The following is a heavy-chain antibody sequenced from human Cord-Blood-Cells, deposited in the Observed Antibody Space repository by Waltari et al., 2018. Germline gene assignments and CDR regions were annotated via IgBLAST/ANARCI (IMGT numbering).Heavy chain of an antibody. CDR1: GYTFTSYA. CDR2: INAGNGNT. CDR3: ARASSGYDFNAFDI. V-gene: IGHV1-3*01. D-gene: IGHD5-12*01. J-gene: IGHJ3*02. Sequence: QVQLVQSGAEVKKPGASVKVSCKASGYTFTSYAMHWVRQAPGQRLEWMGWINAGNGNTKYSQKFQGRVTITRDTSASTAYMELSSLRSEDTAVYYCARASSGYDFNAFDIWGQGTMVTVSS.